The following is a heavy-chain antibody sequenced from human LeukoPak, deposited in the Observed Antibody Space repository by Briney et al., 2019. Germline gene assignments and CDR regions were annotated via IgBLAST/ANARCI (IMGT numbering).Heavy chain of an antibody. J-gene: IGHJ4*02. Sequence: PGGSLRLSCAASGFTVSSDYMNWVRQAPGKGLEWVPVIYSGGTTFYADSVRGRFTISRDNSKNTLYLQMNSLRAEDTAMYYCARASTIGAAGLFNFWGQGTLVTVSS. CDR2: IYSGGTT. CDR1: GFTVSSDY. V-gene: IGHV3-53*01. CDR3: ARASTIGAAGLFNF. D-gene: IGHD6-13*01.